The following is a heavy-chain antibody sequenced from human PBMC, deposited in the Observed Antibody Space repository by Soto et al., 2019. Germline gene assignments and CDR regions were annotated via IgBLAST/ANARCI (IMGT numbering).Heavy chain of an antibody. CDR1: GFTFSSSW. Sequence: EVQLVESGGGLVQPGGSLRLTCTASGFTFSSSWMAWVRQAPGKGLEWVGNIKHDGSDVYYLDSVRGRFTISRDSAWKSLYLQVNSLRAEDTAVYYCAGIQNNWFDPWGQGTLVAGSS. V-gene: IGHV3-7*01. CDR3: AGIQNNWFDP. J-gene: IGHJ5*02. CDR2: IKHDGSDV.